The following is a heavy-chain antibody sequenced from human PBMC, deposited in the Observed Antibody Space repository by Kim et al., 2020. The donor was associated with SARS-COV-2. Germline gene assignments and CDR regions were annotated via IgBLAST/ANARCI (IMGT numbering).Heavy chain of an antibody. J-gene: IGHJ4*02. CDR3: AKLDGYNPRTYYFDY. CDR1: GFTFSSYA. CDR2: ISGSGGST. Sequence: GGSLRLSCAASGFTFSSYAMSWVRQAPGKGLEWVSAISGSGGSTYYADSVKGRFTISRDNSKNTLYLQMNSLRAEDTAVYYCAKLDGYNPRTYYFDYWGQGTLVTVSS. V-gene: IGHV3-23*01. D-gene: IGHD5-12*01.